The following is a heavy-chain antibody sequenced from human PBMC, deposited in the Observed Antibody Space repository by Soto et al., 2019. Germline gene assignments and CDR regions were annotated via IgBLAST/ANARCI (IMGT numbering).Heavy chain of an antibody. D-gene: IGHD3-9*01. V-gene: IGHV5-51*01. CDR3: ARGCFDSGQGFER. Sequence: GESLNVSCTAPGHILSHNFIGRVRPPPGKGLEWMGIIFFRDSETKFSPSFQGQVTISVDKSLNTVYLQWSTLKASDSGGDYCARGCFDSGQGFERWGQGTQVTVAA. J-gene: IGHJ4*02. CDR1: GHILSHNF. CDR2: IFFRDSET.